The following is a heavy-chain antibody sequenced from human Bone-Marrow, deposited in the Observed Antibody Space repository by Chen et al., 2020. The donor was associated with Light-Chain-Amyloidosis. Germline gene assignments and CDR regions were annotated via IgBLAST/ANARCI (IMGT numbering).Heavy chain of an antibody. D-gene: IGHD3-10*01. CDR2: FYYSGST. Sequence: QLQLQESGPGLVKPSETLSLTCTVSGGSISSSSYYWGWIRQPPGKGLEWIGSFYYSGSTYYNPSLKSRVTISVDTSKNQFSLKLSSVTAADTAVYYCARARLNMVRGVAPYYFDYWGQGTLVTVSS. CDR1: GGSISSSSYY. V-gene: IGHV4-39*07. CDR3: ARARLNMVRGVAPYYFDY. J-gene: IGHJ4*02.